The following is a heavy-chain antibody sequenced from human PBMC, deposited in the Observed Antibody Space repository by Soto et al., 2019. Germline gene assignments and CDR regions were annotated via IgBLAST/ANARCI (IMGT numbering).Heavy chain of an antibody. J-gene: IGHJ4*02. CDR3: ARPFRSTRPYYFDY. V-gene: IGHV1-46*01. CDR1: GYTFTSYY. D-gene: IGHD2-2*01. Sequence: QVQLVQSGAEVKKPGASVKVSCKASGYTFTSYYMHWVRQAPGQGLEWMGIINPSGGSTSYAQNFQGRVTMTRDTSTSPVYMELGSLRSEDTAVYYFARPFRSTRPYYFDYWGQGTLVTVSS. CDR2: INPSGGST.